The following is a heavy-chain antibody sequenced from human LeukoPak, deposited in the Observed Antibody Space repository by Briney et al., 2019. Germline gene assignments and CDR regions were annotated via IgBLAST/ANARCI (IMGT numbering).Heavy chain of an antibody. V-gene: IGHV3-74*01. D-gene: IGHD2-15*01. Sequence: PGGSLRLSSAASGFTFSSYWMHWVRQAPGKGLVWVSRINSDGSSTNYADSVKGRFTISRDNAKNTLYLQMNSLRAEDSAVYYCARRVTTYCSGGSCYGYWGQGTLVTVSS. CDR1: GFTFSSYW. CDR2: INSDGSST. CDR3: ARRVTTYCSGGSCYGY. J-gene: IGHJ4*02.